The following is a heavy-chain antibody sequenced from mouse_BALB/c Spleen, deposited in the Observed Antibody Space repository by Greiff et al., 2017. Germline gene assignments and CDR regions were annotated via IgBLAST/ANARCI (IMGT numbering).Heavy chain of an antibody. CDR3: ARQRGYYGSYFDY. CDR1: GFTFSSYT. D-gene: IGHD1-1*01. V-gene: IGHV5-12-2*01. J-gene: IGHJ2*01. Sequence: EVKVVESGGGLVQPGGSLKLSCAASGFTFSSYTMSWVRQTPEKRLEWVAYISNGGGSTYYPDTVKGRFTISRDNAKNTLYLQMSSLKSEDTAMYYCARQRGYYGSYFDYWGQGTTLTVSS. CDR2: ISNGGGST.